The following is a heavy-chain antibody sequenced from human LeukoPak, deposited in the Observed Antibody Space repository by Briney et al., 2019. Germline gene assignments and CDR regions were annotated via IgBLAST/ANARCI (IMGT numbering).Heavy chain of an antibody. V-gene: IGHV1-3*03. CDR3: ARDGGSYSFDY. CDR1: GYTFTSYT. D-gene: IGHD1-26*01. J-gene: IGHJ4*02. CDR2: INPGTDNT. Sequence: ASVKVSCKASGYTFTSYTIHWVRQAPGQRLEWMGWINPGTDNTKYSQEFQGRVTFTSDTSATTAYMELSSLRSEDMAVYYCARDGGSYSFDYRGQGTLVTVSS.